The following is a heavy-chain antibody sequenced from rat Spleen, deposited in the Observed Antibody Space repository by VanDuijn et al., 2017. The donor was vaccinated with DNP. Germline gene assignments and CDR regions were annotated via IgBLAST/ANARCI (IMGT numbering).Heavy chain of an antibody. CDR3: ARRGLRRVLDA. V-gene: IGHV5-46*01. Sequence: EVQLVESGGGLVQPGNSLKLSCVASGFTFSTFPMAWVRQAPMKGLEWVATITTAGGTYYRDSVKGRFTVSRDDAKSTLYLQMDSLRSEDTATYYCARRGLRRVLDAWGQGTSVTVSS. D-gene: IGHD1-11*01. J-gene: IGHJ4*01. CDR1: GFTFSTFP. CDR2: ITTAGGT.